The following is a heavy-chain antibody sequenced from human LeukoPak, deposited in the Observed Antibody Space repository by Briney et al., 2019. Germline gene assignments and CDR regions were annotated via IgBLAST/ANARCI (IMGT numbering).Heavy chain of an antibody. CDR1: GYSFTSYW. Sequence: GESLKISCQGSGYSFTSYWIGWVRQMPGKGLEWMGIIYPGDSDTRYSPSFQGQVTISADKSISTAYLQWSSLKASDTAMYYCASGYYHDSSGPGPFDYWGQGTLVTVSS. J-gene: IGHJ4*02. CDR2: IYPGDSDT. D-gene: IGHD3-22*01. V-gene: IGHV5-51*01. CDR3: ASGYYHDSSGPGPFDY.